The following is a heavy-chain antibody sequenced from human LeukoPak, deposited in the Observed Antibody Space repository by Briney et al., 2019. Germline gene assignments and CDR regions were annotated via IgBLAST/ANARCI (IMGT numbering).Heavy chain of an antibody. CDR1: GYTFTGYY. Sequence: ASVKVSCKASGYTFTGYYMHWVRQAPGQGLEWMGWINPNSGGTNYAQKFQGWVTMTRDTSISTAYMELSRLRSDDTAVYYCASTPDYYDISGSDKLNYWGQGTLVTVSS. CDR3: ASTPDYYDISGSDKLNY. D-gene: IGHD3-22*01. V-gene: IGHV1-2*04. CDR2: INPNSGGT. J-gene: IGHJ4*02.